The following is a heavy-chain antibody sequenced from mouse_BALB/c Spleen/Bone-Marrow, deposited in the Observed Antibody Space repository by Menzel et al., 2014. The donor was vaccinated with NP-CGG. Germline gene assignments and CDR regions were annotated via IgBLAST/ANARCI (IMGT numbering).Heavy chain of an antibody. CDR3: TIEYGIKTKDYYARDH. D-gene: IGHD2-10*02. Sequence: SGAELVKPGASVKLSCKASGYTFTTYWMHWVRLRPGQGFDWIGEINPSSGGTYYNEKFRRKATLTVDKSSSTAYMQLSSLTSEDSAVYYCTIEYGIKTKDYYARDHWGQGTSDTGAS. CDR1: GYTFTTYW. J-gene: IGHJ4*01. V-gene: IGHV1S16*01. CDR2: INPSSGGT.